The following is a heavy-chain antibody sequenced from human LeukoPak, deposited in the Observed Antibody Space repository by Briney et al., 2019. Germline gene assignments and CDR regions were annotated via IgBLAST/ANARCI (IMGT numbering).Heavy chain of an antibody. CDR3: ARGHPIVVVPAASCMDV. Sequence: GASVKVSCKASGYTFTGYYMHWVRQAPGQGLEWMGIINPSGGSTSYAQKFQGRVTMTRDTSTSTVYMELSSLRSEDTAVYYCARGHPIVVVPAASCMDVWGKGTTVTISS. V-gene: IGHV1-46*01. J-gene: IGHJ6*03. D-gene: IGHD2-2*01. CDR1: GYTFTGYY. CDR2: INPSGGST.